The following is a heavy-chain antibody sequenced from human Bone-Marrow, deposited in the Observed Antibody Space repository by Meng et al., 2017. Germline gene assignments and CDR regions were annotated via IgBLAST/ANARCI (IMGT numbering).Heavy chain of an antibody. V-gene: IGHV1-2*02. CDR1: GYTFTGYY. D-gene: IGHD3-22*01. CDR2: INPNSGGT. CDR3: ARAFDSSGYYQDAFDI. J-gene: IGHJ3*02. Sequence: ASVKVSCKASGYTFTGYYMHWVRQAPGQGLEWMGWINPNSGGTNYAQKFQGRVTMTRDTSISTAYMVLSRLRSDDTAVYYCARAFDSSGYYQDAFDIWGQGTMVTVSS.